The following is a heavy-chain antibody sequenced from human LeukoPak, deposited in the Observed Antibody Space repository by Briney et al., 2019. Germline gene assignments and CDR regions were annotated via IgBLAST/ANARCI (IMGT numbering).Heavy chain of an antibody. CDR3: ARGESKRYSGYDYYVMDV. J-gene: IGHJ6*02. Sequence: SETLSLTCTVSGGSISSYYWSWIRQPPGKGLEWIGYINYSGSTNYNPSLKRRVTISVDTSKNQFSLKLSSVTAADTAVYYCARGESKRYSGYDYYVMDVWAKGPRSPSP. D-gene: IGHD5-12*01. CDR2: INYSGST. V-gene: IGHV4-59*01. CDR1: GGSISSYY.